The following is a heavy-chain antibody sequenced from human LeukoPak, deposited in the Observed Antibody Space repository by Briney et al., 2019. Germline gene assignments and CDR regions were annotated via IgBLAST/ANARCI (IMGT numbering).Heavy chain of an antibody. CDR3: ARADYGDYVGLNWFDP. CDR2: IYYSGST. CDR1: GGSISSYY. Sequence: SETLSLTCTVSGGSISSYYWSWIRQPPGKGLEWIGYIYYSGSTNYNPSLKSRVTISEDTSKNQFSLKLSSVTAADTAVYYCARADYGDYVGLNWFDPWGQGTLVTVSS. J-gene: IGHJ5*02. D-gene: IGHD4-17*01. V-gene: IGHV4-59*01.